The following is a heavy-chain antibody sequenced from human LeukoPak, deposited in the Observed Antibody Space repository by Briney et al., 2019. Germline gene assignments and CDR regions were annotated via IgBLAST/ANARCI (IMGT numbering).Heavy chain of an antibody. V-gene: IGHV1-8*01. CDR2: MNPNSGNT. D-gene: IGHD3-22*01. CDR1: GYTFTSYD. J-gene: IGHJ1*01. CDR3: ARERVYYDGSGYKTAEYFQH. Sequence: GASVKVSCKASGYTFTSYDINWVRQATGQGLEWMGWMNPNSGNTGYAQKFQGRVTMTRNTSISTAYMELSSLRSEDTAVYYCARERVYYDGSGYKTAEYFQHWGQGTLVTVSS.